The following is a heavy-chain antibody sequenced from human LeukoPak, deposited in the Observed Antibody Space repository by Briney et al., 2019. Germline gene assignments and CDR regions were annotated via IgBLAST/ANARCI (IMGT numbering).Heavy chain of an antibody. CDR2: INPNSGDT. J-gene: IGHJ6*02. D-gene: IGHD3-9*01. Sequence: ASVKVSCKASGYTFTDYYMHWVRQAPGQGLEWMGWINPNSGDTNYAQKLQGRVTMTRDTSISTAYMELSKLRSDDTAVYYCARERILTGYYKGLYYFFGMDVWGQGTTVTVSS. V-gene: IGHV1-2*02. CDR3: ARERILTGYYKGLYYFFGMDV. CDR1: GYTFTDYY.